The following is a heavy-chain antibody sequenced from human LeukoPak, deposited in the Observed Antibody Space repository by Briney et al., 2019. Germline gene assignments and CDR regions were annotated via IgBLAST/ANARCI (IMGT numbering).Heavy chain of an antibody. CDR1: GGSFSGYY. V-gene: IGHV4-59*01. Sequence: PSETLSLTCAVYGGSFSGYYWSWIRQPPGKGLEWIGYIYYSGSTNYNPSLKSRVTISVDTSKNQFSLKLSSVTAADTAVYYCAREDRSSWYYYFDYWGQGTLVTVSS. CDR3: AREDRSSWYYYFDY. CDR2: IYYSGST. D-gene: IGHD6-13*01. J-gene: IGHJ4*02.